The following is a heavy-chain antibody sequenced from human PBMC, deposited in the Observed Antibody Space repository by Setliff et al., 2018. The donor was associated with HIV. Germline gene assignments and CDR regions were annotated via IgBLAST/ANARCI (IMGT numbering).Heavy chain of an antibody. V-gene: IGHV1-18*01. CDR3: ARGKPIFGVNNWFDP. J-gene: IGHJ5*02. Sequence: GASVKVSCKASGYTFTSYGISWVRQAPGQGLEWMGWISAYNGNTNYAQKLQGRVTMTTDTSTSTAYMEPRSLRSDDTAVYYCARGKPIFGVNNWFDPWGQGTLVTVSS. CDR1: GYTFTSYG. CDR2: ISAYNGNT. D-gene: IGHD3-3*01.